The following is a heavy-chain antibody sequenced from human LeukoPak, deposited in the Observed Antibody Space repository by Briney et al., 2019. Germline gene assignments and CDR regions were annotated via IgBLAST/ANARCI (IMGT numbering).Heavy chain of an antibody. D-gene: IGHD3-22*01. CDR3: AREYYDSSGYYSPDAHYFDY. CDR2: INPNSGGT. V-gene: IGHV1-2*02. J-gene: IGHJ4*02. Sequence: GASVKVSCKASGYIFTGYYMHWVRQAPGQGLEWMGWINPNSGGTNYAQKFQGRVTMTRDTSISTAYMELSRLRSDDTAVYYCAREYYDSSGYYSPDAHYFDYWGQGTLVTVSS. CDR1: GYIFTGYY.